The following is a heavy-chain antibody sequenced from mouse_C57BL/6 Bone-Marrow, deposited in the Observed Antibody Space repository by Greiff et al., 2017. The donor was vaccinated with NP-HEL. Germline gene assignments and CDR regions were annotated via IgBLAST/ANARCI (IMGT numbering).Heavy chain of an antibody. CDR3: TRIYYPYAMDY. Sequence: VKLQESGAELVRPGASVTLSCKASGYTFTDYEMHWVKQTPVHGLEWIGAIDPETGGTAYNQKFKGKAILTADKSSSTAYMELRSLTSEDSAVYYCTRIYYPYAMDYWGQGTSVTVSS. CDR2: IDPETGGT. V-gene: IGHV1-15*01. CDR1: GYTFTDYE. J-gene: IGHJ4*01. D-gene: IGHD1-1*01.